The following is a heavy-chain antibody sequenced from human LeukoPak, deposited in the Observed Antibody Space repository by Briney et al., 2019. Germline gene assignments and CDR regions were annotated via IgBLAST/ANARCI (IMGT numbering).Heavy chain of an antibody. CDR2: IYYSGRT. CDR1: GGSISSGSYY. CDR3: ARLRVRGYGYGPWEGPTWLDY. J-gene: IGHJ4*02. D-gene: IGHD5-18*01. Sequence: PSETLSLTCTVSGGSISSGSYYWGWIRQPPGKGLEWIGNIYYSGRTYDNPSLKSRVSISLDTSRNHFSLKLSSVTAADTAVYYCARLRVRGYGYGPWEGPTWLDYWGQGTLVTVSS. V-gene: IGHV4-39*07.